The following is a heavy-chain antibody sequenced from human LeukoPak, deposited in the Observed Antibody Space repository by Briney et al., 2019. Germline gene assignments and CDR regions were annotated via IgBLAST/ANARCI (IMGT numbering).Heavy chain of an antibody. CDR2: IIPIFGTA. V-gene: IGHV1-69*05. CDR1: GGTFSSYA. CDR3: ARVVTDSSSWSSPVPAEYFQH. J-gene: IGHJ1*01. D-gene: IGHD6-13*01. Sequence: SVKVSCKASGGTFSSYAISWVRQAPGQGLESMGRIIPIFGTANYAQKFQGRVTITTDESTSTAYMELSSLRSEDTAVYYCARVVTDSSSWSSPVPAEYFQHWGQGTLVTVSS.